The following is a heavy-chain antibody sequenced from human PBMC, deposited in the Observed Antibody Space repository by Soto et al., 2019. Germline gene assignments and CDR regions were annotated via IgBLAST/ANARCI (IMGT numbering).Heavy chain of an antibody. CDR3: ARAAVGGSHIRGYFDY. D-gene: IGHD3-16*01. J-gene: IGHJ4*02. CDR1: GFTFSSYA. V-gene: IGHV3-30-3*01. Sequence: QVQLVESGGGVVQPGRSLRLSCAASGFTFSSYAMHWVRQAPGKGLEWVAVISYDGSNKYYADSVKGRFTISRDNSKNTLYLQMNSLRAEDTAVYYCARAAVGGSHIRGYFDYWGQGTLVTVSS. CDR2: ISYDGSNK.